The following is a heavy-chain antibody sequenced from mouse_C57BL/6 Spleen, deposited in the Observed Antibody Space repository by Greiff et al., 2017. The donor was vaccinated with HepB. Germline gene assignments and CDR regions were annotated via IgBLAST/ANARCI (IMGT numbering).Heavy chain of an antibody. J-gene: IGHJ1*03. CDR1: GYTFTDYE. CDR2: IDPETGGT. CDR3: TRGIYSNHWYFDV. V-gene: IGHV1-15*01. D-gene: IGHD2-5*01. Sequence: QVQLQQSGAELVRPGASVTLSCKASGYTFTDYEMHWVKQTPVHGLEWIGAIDPETGGTAYNQKFKGKAILTADKSSSTAYMELRSLTSEDSAVYYGTRGIYSNHWYFDVWGTGTTVTVSS.